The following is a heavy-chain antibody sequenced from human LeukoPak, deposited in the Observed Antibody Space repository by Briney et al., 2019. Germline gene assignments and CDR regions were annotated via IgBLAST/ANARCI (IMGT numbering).Heavy chain of an antibody. V-gene: IGHV3-30*02. CDR3: ARGSGVVNAEPPFDY. D-gene: IGHD3-3*01. CDR2: IRYDGSNK. Sequence: PGGSLRLSCAASGFTFGSYGMHWVRQAPGKGLEWVAFIRYDGSNKYYADSVKGRFTISRDNSKNTLYLQMNSLRAEDTAVYYCARGSGVVNAEPPFDYWGQGTLVTVSS. J-gene: IGHJ4*02. CDR1: GFTFGSYG.